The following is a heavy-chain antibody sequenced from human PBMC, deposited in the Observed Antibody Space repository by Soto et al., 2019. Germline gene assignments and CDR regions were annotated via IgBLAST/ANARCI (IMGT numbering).Heavy chain of an antibody. CDR2: INPSSGGT. CDR3: VKSRGVSSGYYPNAFDI. J-gene: IGHJ3*02. Sequence: GASVKVSCKASGYTFTGYYLHWVRQAPGQGLEWLGCINPSSGGTSFARKFQRSVTMTTDTSISTVYMELSRLRSDDTAVYYCVKSRGVSSGYYPNAFDIWGQGTMVTVSS. V-gene: IGHV1-2*04. CDR1: GYTFTGYY. D-gene: IGHD3-22*01.